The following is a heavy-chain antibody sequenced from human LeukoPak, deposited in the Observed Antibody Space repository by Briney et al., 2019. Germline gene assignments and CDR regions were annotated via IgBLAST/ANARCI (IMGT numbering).Heavy chain of an antibody. V-gene: IGHV3-7*01. Sequence: PGGSLRLSCAASGFTFSDYWMTWVRQAPGKGLEWVANIKPDGGESYHVDSVKGRFTISRDNAKNSLYLQMNGLRVEDTAVYYRASYLYWWSDLGYWGQGTLVTVSA. CDR2: IKPDGGES. D-gene: IGHD2-8*02. J-gene: IGHJ4*02. CDR1: GFTFSDYW. CDR3: ASYLYWWSDLGY.